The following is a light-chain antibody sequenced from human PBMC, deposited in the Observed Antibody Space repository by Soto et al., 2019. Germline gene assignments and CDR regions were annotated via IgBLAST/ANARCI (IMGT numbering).Light chain of an antibody. V-gene: IGLV2-8*01. CDR2: EVN. CDR3: NSYSGSNNFVV. CDR1: SSDVGGYDY. J-gene: IGLJ1*01. Sequence: QSALTQPPSASGSPGQSVTISCTGTSSDVGGYDYVSWYQQHPGKASELIIYEVNKRPSGVPDRFSGSKSGNTASLTVSGLQAEDEADYYCNSYSGSNNFVVFGTGTKVTVL.